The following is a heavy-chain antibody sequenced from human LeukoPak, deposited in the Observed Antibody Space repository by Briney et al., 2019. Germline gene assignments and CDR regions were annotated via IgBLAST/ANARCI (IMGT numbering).Heavy chain of an antibody. V-gene: IGHV3-23*01. CDR1: GFTFRTYA. CDR2: ISDSGDGT. Sequence: GGSLRLSCAASGFTFRTYAMSWVRQAPGKGLEWVSGISDSGDGTYYAESVKGRFTISRDNSKNTLYLQMNSLRAEDTAVYYCAKWGGIYDFWSGWGYYYYMDVWGKGTTVTVSS. CDR3: AKWGGIYDFWSGWGYYYYMDV. J-gene: IGHJ6*03. D-gene: IGHD3-3*01.